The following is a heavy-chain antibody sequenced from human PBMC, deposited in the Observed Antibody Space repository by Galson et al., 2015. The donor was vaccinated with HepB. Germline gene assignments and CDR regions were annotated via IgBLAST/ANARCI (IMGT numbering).Heavy chain of an antibody. J-gene: IGHJ3*02. CDR1: GFSLSTSGLC. CDR3: ARTTHGSSYYTGHAFDI. D-gene: IGHD3-3*01. Sequence: PALVTPTQTLTLTCTFSGFSLSTSGLCVSWIRQPPGKALVGLEIIDWGADEYYSTSLKTRLTISKDSSKNQVVLTMTNMDPVDTATYYCARTTHGSSYYTGHAFDIWGQGTMVTVSS. CDR2: IDWGADE. V-gene: IGHV2-70*01.